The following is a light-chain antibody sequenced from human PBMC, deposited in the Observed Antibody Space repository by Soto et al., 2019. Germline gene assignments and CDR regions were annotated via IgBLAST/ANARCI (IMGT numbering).Light chain of an antibody. CDR1: SSDVGRYNS. V-gene: IGLV2-14*01. CDR3: SSYTSTGTPVF. J-gene: IGLJ2*01. Sequence: QSALTQPASVSGSPGQSITISCTGTSSDVGRYNSVSWYQQHPGKAPRLIIFDVSNRPSGDSNHFSGSKSGHTASLTISGLQAEDEADYYCSSYTSTGTPVFFGGGTKLTVL. CDR2: DVS.